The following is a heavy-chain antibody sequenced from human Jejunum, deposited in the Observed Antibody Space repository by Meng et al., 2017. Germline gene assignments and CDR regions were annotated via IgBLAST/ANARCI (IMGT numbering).Heavy chain of an antibody. J-gene: IGHJ4*02. V-gene: IGHV1-2*06. D-gene: IGHD1-26*01. Sequence: QVHLVQSGAEVKKPGASVRVSCEASGYTFTAYYVHWVRQAPGQGLGWMGRMNPKNGDTNYAQKFSGRVTMTRATSTAYMDLSSLTSDDTAVYYCAKDEGTTTAFDHWGQGTLVTVSS. CDR1: GYTFTAYY. CDR3: AKDEGTTTAFDH. CDR2: MNPKNGDT.